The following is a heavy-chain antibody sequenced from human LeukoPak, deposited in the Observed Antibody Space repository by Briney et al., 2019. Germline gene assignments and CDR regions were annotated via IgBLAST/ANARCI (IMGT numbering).Heavy chain of an antibody. CDR2: IYHSWST. Sequence: SETLSLTCAVSGYSISSGYYWGWIRQPPGKGLEGIGSIYHSWSTYYNPPLKSLVTISVDTSKNQFSLKLSSVTAADTAVYYCARGKPRRGYFDYWGQGTLVTVSS. D-gene: IGHD1-26*01. V-gene: IGHV4-38-2*01. CDR3: ARGKPRRGYFDY. J-gene: IGHJ4*02. CDR1: GYSISSGYY.